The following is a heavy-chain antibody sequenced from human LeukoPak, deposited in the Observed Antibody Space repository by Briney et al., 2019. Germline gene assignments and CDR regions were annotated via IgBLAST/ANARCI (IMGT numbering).Heavy chain of an antibody. V-gene: IGHV4-28*01. CDR2: IYHSGTT. CDR1: GYSITSSSW. D-gene: IGHD3-22*01. Sequence: SETLSLTCAVSGYSITSSSWWGWIRQPPGKGLGWIGYIYHSGTTYYSPSLKSRVTISVDTSKNQFSLKLSPVTAADTAVYYCARTDYYDSSGYYYWGQGTLVTVSS. CDR3: ARTDYYDSSGYYY. J-gene: IGHJ4*02.